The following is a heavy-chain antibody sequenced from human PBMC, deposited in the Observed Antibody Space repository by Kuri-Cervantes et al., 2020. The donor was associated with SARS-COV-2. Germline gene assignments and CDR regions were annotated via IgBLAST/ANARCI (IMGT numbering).Heavy chain of an antibody. CDR2: ISSSSSYI. J-gene: IGHJ6*02. CDR1: GFTFSSYS. V-gene: IGHV3-21*04. Sequence: GGSLRLSCAASGFTFSSYSMNWVHQAPGKGLEWVSSISSSSSYIYYADSVKGRFTISRDNAKNSLYLQMNSLRAEDTAVYYCASGDVRQGYGMDVWGQGTTVTVSS. D-gene: IGHD7-27*01. CDR3: ASGDVRQGYGMDV.